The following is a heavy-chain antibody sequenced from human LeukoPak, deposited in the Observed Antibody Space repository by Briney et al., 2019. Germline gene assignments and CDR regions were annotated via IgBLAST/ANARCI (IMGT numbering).Heavy chain of an antibody. Sequence: SETLSLTCAVSGGSISSGGYYWSWIRQPPGKGLEWIGEINHSGSTNYNPSLKSRVTISVHTSKNQFSLKLSSVTAADTAVYYCARKAVYAMLTRPFDYWGQGTLVTVSS. D-gene: IGHD2-8*01. V-gene: IGHV4-34*01. J-gene: IGHJ4*02. CDR1: GGSISSGGYY. CDR3: ARKAVYAMLTRPFDY. CDR2: INHSGST.